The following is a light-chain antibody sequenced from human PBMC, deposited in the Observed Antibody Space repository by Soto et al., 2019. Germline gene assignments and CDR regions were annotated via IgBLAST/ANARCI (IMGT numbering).Light chain of an antibody. J-gene: IGKJ2*01. CDR1: RGISSY. CDR2: AAS. Sequence: AIRMTQSPSSLSASTGDRVTITCRASRGISSYLAWYQQKPGKAPKLLIYAASTLQSGVPSRFSGSGSGTDFTLTISCLQSEDFATYYCQQYYSYPLMYTFGQGTKLEIK. CDR3: QQYYSYPLMYT. V-gene: IGKV1-8*01.